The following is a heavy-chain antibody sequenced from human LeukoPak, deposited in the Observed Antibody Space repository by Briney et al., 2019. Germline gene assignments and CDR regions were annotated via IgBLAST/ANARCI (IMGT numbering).Heavy chain of an antibody. J-gene: IGHJ3*02. V-gene: IGHV3-21*01. CDR2: ISSSSSYI. CDR3: ARTLRQWDAFDI. Sequence: GGSLRLSCAASGFTFSSYSMNWGRQAPGKVLEWVSSISSSSSYIYYADSVKGRFTISRDNAKNSLYLQMNSLRAEGTAVYYCARTLRQWDAFDIWGQGTMVTVSS. CDR1: GFTFSSYS. D-gene: IGHD6-19*01.